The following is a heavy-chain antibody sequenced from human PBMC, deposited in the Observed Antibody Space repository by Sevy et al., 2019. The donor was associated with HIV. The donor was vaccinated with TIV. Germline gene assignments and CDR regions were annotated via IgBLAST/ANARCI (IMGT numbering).Heavy chain of an antibody. J-gene: IGHJ5*02. CDR1: GYNFKGYY. CDR3: ARDDYYGSGSYYNGLPGRFDP. CDR2: INCNTGGT. Sequence: ASVKVSCEASGYNFKGYYIHWVRQAPGKGLEWMGWINCNTGGTIYAEDFEGRVTLTRDTSISTVYMELTGLTAGDTAVYYCARDDYYGSGSYYNGLPGRFDPWGQGTLVTVSS. V-gene: IGHV1-2*02. D-gene: IGHD3-10*01.